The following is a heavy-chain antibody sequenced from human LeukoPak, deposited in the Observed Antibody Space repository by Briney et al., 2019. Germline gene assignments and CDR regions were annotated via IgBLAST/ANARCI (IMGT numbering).Heavy chain of an antibody. CDR2: ISYDGSNK. Sequence: GRSLRLSCAASGFTFSSYGMHWVRQAPTKGLEWVAIISYDGSNKYYADSVKGRFTISRDNSKNTLYLQMNSLRAEDTAVYYCAKSTTVTQRGYFDYWGQGTLVTVSS. CDR3: AKSTTVTQRGYFDY. J-gene: IGHJ4*02. D-gene: IGHD4-17*01. CDR1: GFTFSSYG. V-gene: IGHV3-30*18.